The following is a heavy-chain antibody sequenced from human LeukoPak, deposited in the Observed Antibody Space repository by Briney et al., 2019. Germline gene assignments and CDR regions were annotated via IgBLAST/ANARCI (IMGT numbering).Heavy chain of an antibody. CDR1: GFTVSSNY. V-gene: IGHV3-66*01. CDR2: IYSGGST. J-gene: IGHJ4*02. Sequence: GGSLRLSCAASGFTVSSNYMSWVRQAPGKGLEWVSVIYSGGSTYYADSVKGRFTISRDNAKNSLYLQMNSLRAEDTAVYYCAMGWDSSTWFFDYWGQGTLVTVSS. D-gene: IGHD6-13*01. CDR3: AMGWDSSTWFFDY.